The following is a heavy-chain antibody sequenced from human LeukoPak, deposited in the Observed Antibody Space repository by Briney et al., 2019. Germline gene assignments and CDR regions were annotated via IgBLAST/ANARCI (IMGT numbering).Heavy chain of an antibody. CDR1: DGSFSGYY. Sequence: LETLSLTCAVYDGSFSGYYWSWIRQPPGKGLEWIGYIHYSGSTNYNPSLKSRVTISVDTSKNQFSLKLISVTAADTAEYYCARGSGWGSKADTFDIWGQGTMVTVSS. V-gene: IGHV4-59*01. CDR3: ARGSGWGSKADTFDI. J-gene: IGHJ3*02. CDR2: IHYSGST. D-gene: IGHD7-27*01.